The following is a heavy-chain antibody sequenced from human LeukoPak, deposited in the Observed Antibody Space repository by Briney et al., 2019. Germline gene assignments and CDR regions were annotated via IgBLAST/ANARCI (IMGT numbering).Heavy chain of an antibody. CDR1: GYTFTRYG. D-gene: IGHD3-10*01. CDR3: ARGTMVQGVIISTPVEDY. J-gene: IGHJ4*02. V-gene: IGHV1-18*01. CDR2: ISAYNGNT. Sequence: ASVKVSCKASGYTFTRYGISWVRQAPGQGLEWMGWISAYNGNTNYAQKLQGRVTMTTDTSTSTAYMELRSLRSDDTAVYYCARGTMVQGVIISTPVEDYWGQGTLVTVSS.